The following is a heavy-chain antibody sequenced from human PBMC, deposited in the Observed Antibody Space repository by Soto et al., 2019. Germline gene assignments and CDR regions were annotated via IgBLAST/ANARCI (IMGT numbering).Heavy chain of an antibody. CDR2: ISNDGSNK. Sequence: QVQLVESGGGVVQPGKSLRLSCAASGFTFNTYGMHWVRQAPGKGPEWVAVISNDGSNKYYADSVKGRFTISRDNSKNTLYLQMNSLRAEDTAGYYGANWNYPLSDWGQGTLVTVSS. CDR3: ANWNYPLSD. CDR1: GFTFNTYG. D-gene: IGHD1-7*01. J-gene: IGHJ4*02. V-gene: IGHV3-30*18.